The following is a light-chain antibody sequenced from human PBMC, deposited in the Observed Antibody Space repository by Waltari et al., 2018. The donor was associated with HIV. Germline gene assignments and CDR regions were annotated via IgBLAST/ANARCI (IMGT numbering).Light chain of an antibody. CDR1: TSDVGAYNF. V-gene: IGLV2-11*01. CDR3: CSYAGSYTWV. CDR2: DVS. Sequence: QSALTQPPSVSGSPGQSVTISCTGTTSDVGAYNFVSWYQQHPGKAPKVLIYDVSKWPSGVPDRFSVSKSGNPASLTISGLQAEDEADYYCCSYAGSYTWVFGGGTKLTVL. J-gene: IGLJ3*02.